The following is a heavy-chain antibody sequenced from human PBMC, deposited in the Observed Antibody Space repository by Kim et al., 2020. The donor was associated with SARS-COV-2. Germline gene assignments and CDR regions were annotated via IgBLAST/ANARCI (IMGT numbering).Heavy chain of an antibody. CDR1: GYTFTSSA. Sequence: ASVKVSCKASGYTFTSSAINWVRQAPGQGLEWMGWINTNTGNPTYAQDFTGRFVFSLDTSVSTAYLQISSLKAEDTAVYYCASPSAVDGEGYFHYGMDVWGQGTTSTVSS. J-gene: IGHJ6*02. D-gene: IGHD6-19*01. CDR2: INTNTGNP. CDR3: ASPSAVDGEGYFHYGMDV. V-gene: IGHV7-4-1*02.